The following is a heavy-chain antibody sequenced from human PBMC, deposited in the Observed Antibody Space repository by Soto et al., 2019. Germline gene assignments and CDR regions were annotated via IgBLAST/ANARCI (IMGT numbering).Heavy chain of an antibody. J-gene: IGHJ4*02. D-gene: IGHD2-21*01. CDR3: DRGPTVVEQTYYFDY. Sequence: SETLSLTCAVSGGSISSGGYSWSWIRQPPGKGLEWIGYIYHSGSTYYNPSLKSRVTISVDRSKNQFSLKLSSVTAADTAVYYCDRGPTVVEQTYYFDYWGQGTLVTVSS. CDR1: GGSISSGGYS. V-gene: IGHV4-30-2*01. CDR2: IYHSGST.